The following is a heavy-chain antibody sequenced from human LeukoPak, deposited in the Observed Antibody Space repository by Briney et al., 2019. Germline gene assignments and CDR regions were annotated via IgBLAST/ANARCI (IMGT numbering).Heavy chain of an antibody. D-gene: IGHD6-19*01. CDR1: GYTFTGYC. J-gene: IGHJ1*01. V-gene: IGHV1-2*02. CDR3: ARGDEFRSGWNEGEYFHH. Sequence: ASVKVSCKASGYTFTGYCMHWVRQAPGQGLEWMGWINPNSGGTNYVQKFRGRVTMTRDTSISTVYMELSRLRSDDTAVYYCARGDEFRSGWNEGEYFHHWGQGTLVTVSS. CDR2: INPNSGGT.